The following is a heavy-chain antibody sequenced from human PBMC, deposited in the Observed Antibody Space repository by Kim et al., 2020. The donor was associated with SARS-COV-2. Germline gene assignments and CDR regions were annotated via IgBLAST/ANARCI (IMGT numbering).Heavy chain of an antibody. J-gene: IGHJ6*02. D-gene: IGHD6-13*01. CDR1: GDSVSSNSAA. V-gene: IGHV6-1*01. CDR3: ARDSGYSSSWYQEYYYYGMDV. CDR2: TYYRSKWYN. Sequence: SQTLSLTCAISGDSVSSNSAAWNWIRQSPSRGLEWLGRTYYRSKWYNDYAVSVKSRITINPDTSKNQFSLQLNSVTPEDTAVYYCARDSGYSSSWYQEYYYYGMDVWGQGTTVTVSS.